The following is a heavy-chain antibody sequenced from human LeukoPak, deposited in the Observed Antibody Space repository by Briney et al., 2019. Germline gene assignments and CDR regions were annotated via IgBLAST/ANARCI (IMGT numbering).Heavy chain of an antibody. CDR1: GFTFNNYA. CDR2: ISSSDVNT. J-gene: IGHJ4*02. Sequence: GGSLRLSCAASGFTFNNYAMNWVRQAPGKGREGISSISSSDVNTYYADSVKGRFTISRDNSENTLYLQMNSLRVEDTAVYYCAKSYTYGWASYYNHYDYWGQGTLVTVSS. CDR3: AKSYTYGWASYYNHYDY. V-gene: IGHV3-23*01. D-gene: IGHD3-10*01.